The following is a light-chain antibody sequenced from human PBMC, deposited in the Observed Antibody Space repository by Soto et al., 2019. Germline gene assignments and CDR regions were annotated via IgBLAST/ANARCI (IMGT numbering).Light chain of an antibody. V-gene: IGLV2-14*01. Sequence: QSVLTQPASVSGSPGQSITISCVGTSSDIGDYNYVSWYQQHPGKVPKVIIYDVSNRPSGVSYRFSGTKSGNTASLTVSGLQAGDEADYYCCSYTRSGTLIFGTGTKVTV. CDR3: CSYTRSGTLI. CDR1: SSDIGDYNY. J-gene: IGLJ1*01. CDR2: DVS.